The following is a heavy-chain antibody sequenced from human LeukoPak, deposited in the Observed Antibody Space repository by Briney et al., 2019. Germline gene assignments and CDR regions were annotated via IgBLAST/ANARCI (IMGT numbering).Heavy chain of an antibody. CDR1: GGSFSGYY. V-gene: IGHV4-34*01. CDR3: ARWDTAMVTNWFDP. J-gene: IGHJ5*02. CDR2: INHSGST. Sequence: SETLSLTCAVYGGSFSGYYWSWIRQPPGKGLEWIGGINHSGSTNYNPSLKSRVTISVDTSKNQFSLKLSSVTAADTAVYYCARWDTAMVTNWFDPWGQGTLVTVSS. D-gene: IGHD5-18*01.